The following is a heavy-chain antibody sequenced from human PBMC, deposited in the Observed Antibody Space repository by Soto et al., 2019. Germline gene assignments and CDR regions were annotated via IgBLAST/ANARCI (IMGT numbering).Heavy chain of an antibody. V-gene: IGHV3-43*01. CDR2: ISCDGGST. CDR3: ARDTDGLHY. CDR1: GFTFDDYT. J-gene: IGHJ4*02. Sequence: GGSLRLSCAASGFTFDDYTMHWVRQAPGKGLEWVSRISCDGGSTDYADSVKGRFTVSRDNTKNTLYLQMNSLRADDTAVYYCARDTDGLHYWGQGTLVTVSS.